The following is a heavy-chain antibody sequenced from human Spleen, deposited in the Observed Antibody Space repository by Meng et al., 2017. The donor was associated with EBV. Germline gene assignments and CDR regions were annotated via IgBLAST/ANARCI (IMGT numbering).Heavy chain of an antibody. CDR3: ARDTEAPGTWFDN. CDR1: GGSFSGYY. CDR2: IHYRGTT. J-gene: IGHJ4*02. V-gene: IGHV4-34*01. Sequence: QVRLQQWGAGLSKPSETLSLTCAVYGGSFSGYYWSWIRQPPGKGLEWIGEIHYRGTTKYNPSLKSRATISGDTSKNQISLKLTSVTAADTAVYYCARDTEAPGTWFDNWGQGTLVNVSS.